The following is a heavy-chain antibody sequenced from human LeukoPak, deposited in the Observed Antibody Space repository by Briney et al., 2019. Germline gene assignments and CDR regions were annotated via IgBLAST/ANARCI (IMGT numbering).Heavy chain of an antibody. CDR3: ARDWGHYRGWFGELFIPKRNYYYYYYMDV. CDR2: ISAYNGNT. V-gene: IGHV1-18*01. J-gene: IGHJ6*03. CDR1: GYTFTSYG. Sequence: ASVKVSCKASGYTFTSYGISWVRQAPGQGLEWMGWISAYNGNTNYAQKLQGRVTMTTDTSTSTAYMELRSLRSDDTAVYYCARDWGHYRGWFGELFIPKRNYYYYYYMDVWGKGTTVTVSS. D-gene: IGHD3-10*01.